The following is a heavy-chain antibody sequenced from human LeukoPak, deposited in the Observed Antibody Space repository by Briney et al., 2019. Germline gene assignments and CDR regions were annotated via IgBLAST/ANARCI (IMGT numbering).Heavy chain of an antibody. V-gene: IGHV3-23*01. Sequence: PGGSLRLSCAASGFTCGTSAMSWVRQTPEKGLEWVSTITSGDGSPYYADSVKGRFTISRDNSNNMLYLQMDSLRAEDTAVYYCTKRGAYYVDYWGRGIPVTVSS. CDR1: GFTCGTSA. D-gene: IGHD3-16*01. CDR2: ITSGDGSP. CDR3: TKRGAYYVDY. J-gene: IGHJ4*02.